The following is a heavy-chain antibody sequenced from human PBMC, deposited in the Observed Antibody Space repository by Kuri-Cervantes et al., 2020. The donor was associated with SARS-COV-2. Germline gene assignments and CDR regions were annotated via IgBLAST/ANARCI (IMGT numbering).Heavy chain of an antibody. CDR1: GFTFDDYG. Sequence: GESLKISCAASGFTFDDYGMSWVRQAPGKGLEWVSYISSSGSTIYYADSVKGRFTISRDNAENSLYLQMNSLRAEDTAVYYCARDLGYGFWSGYKGYLQDWGQGTLVTVSS. V-gene: IGHV3-48*03. CDR3: ARDLGYGFWSGYKGYLQD. CDR2: ISSSGSTI. D-gene: IGHD3-3*01. J-gene: IGHJ1*01.